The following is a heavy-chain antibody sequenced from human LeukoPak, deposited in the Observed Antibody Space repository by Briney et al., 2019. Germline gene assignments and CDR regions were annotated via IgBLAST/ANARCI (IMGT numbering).Heavy chain of an antibody. CDR1: GGSISSRSYY. CDR2: IYYDGST. J-gene: IGHJ4*02. Sequence: SETLSLTCTVSGGSISSRSYYWGWIRQPPGKGLEWIGNIYYDGSTYYNPSLKSRVTISVDTSKNQFSLKLSSVTAADTAVYYCARSVTAPYYCFDNWGRGTLVTVSS. V-gene: IGHV4-39*07. D-gene: IGHD2-21*02. CDR3: ARSVTAPYYCFDN.